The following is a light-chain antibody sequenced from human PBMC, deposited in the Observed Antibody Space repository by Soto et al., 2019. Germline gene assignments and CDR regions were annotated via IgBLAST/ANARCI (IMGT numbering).Light chain of an antibody. V-gene: IGKV3-20*01. CDR3: QQFQNSRT. CDR2: SIS. Sequence: IVLTQSPGTLSLSPGERTTLSCRASQTITGRSLAWYQQKPGQAPRLLITSISTRATGIPDRFSGSGSGADFTLPITSLEPEDFAVYYCQQFQNSRTFGQGPKV. CDR1: QTITGRS. J-gene: IGKJ1*01.